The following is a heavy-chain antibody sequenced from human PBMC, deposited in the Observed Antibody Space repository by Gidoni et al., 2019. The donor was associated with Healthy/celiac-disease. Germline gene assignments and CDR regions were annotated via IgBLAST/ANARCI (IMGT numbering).Heavy chain of an antibody. CDR3: ARSFVGDTIFGVAENDY. Sequence: EVQLVESGGGLVQPGGSLSLSCAASGFTFSSYEMNWVRQAPGKGLEWVSYISSSGSTIYYADSVKGRFTISRDNAKNSLYLQMNSLRAEDTAVYYCARSFVGDTIFGVAENDYWGQGTLVTVSS. CDR1: GFTFSSYE. J-gene: IGHJ4*02. D-gene: IGHD3-3*01. CDR2: ISSSGSTI. V-gene: IGHV3-48*03.